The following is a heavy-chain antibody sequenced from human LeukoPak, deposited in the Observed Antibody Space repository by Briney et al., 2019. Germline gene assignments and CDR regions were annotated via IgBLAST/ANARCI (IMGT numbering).Heavy chain of an antibody. CDR3: ARDFKRRITMIVVVTKDAFDI. J-gene: IGHJ3*02. CDR1: GFTFSSYA. CDR2: ISSNGGST. V-gene: IGHV3-64*01. D-gene: IGHD3-22*01. Sequence: GGSLRLSCAASGFTFSSYAMHWVRQAPGKGLEYVSAISSNGGSTYYANSVKGRFTISRDNAKNSLYLQMNSLRAGDTAVYYCARDFKRRITMIVVVTKDAFDIWGQGTMVTVSS.